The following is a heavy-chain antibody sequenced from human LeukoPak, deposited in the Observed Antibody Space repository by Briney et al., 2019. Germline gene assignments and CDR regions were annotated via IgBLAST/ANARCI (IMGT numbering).Heavy chain of an antibody. J-gene: IGHJ4*02. V-gene: IGHV3-9*01. CDR3: AKDIASVGIAVAVFDY. D-gene: IGHD6-19*01. CDR2: ISWNSGSI. Sequence: PGGSLRLSCAASVFTFDEYAMHWVRQAPGKGLEWVSGISWNSGSIGYADSVKGRFTISRDNAKNSLYLQMNSLRAEDTALYYCAKDIASVGIAVAVFDYWGQGTLVTVSS. CDR1: VFTFDEYA.